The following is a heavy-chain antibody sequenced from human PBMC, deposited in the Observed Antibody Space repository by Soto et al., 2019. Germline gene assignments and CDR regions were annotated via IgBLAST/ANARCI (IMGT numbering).Heavy chain of an antibody. V-gene: IGHV5-51*01. CDR2: IYPGDYGT. CDR1: GYSFTSYW. J-gene: IGHJ3*02. Sequence: GESLKISCKGSGYSFTSYWIGWVRQMPGKGLEWMGIIYPGDYGTRYSPSFQGQVPIPPDKSISTAYPQWSSLKASDTAMYYCARRSIAVAGNHAFDIWGQGTMVTLS. D-gene: IGHD6-19*01. CDR3: ARRSIAVAGNHAFDI.